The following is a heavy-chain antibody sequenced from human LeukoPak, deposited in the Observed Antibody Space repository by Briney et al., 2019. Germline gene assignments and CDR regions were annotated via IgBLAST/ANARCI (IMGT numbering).Heavy chain of an antibody. V-gene: IGHV1-3*03. J-gene: IGHJ4*02. CDR1: GYTFTSYA. CDR2: INAGNGNT. Sequence: ASVKVSCKASGYTFTSYAMHWVRQAPGQRLEWKGWINAGNGNTKYSQEFQGRVTITRDTSASTAYMELSSLRSEDMAVYYCARGDPYSSSAWFDYWGQGTLVTVSS. D-gene: IGHD6-6*01. CDR3: ARGDPYSSSAWFDY.